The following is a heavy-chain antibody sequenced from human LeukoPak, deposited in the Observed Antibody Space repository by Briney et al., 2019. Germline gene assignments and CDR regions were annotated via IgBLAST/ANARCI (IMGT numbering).Heavy chain of an antibody. CDR3: AREVVTALDYYYYYMDV. Sequence: GASVKVSCKASGYTFTGYYMHWVRQAPGQGLEWMGWINPNSGGTNYAQKFQGRVTMTRDTSISTAYMELSRLRSDDTAVYYCAREVVTALDYYYYYMDVWGKGTTVTISS. V-gene: IGHV1-2*02. D-gene: IGHD2-21*02. CDR2: INPNSGGT. J-gene: IGHJ6*03. CDR1: GYTFTGYY.